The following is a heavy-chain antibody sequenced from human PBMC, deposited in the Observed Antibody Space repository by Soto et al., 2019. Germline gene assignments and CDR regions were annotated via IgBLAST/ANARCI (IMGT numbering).Heavy chain of an antibody. V-gene: IGHV3-23*01. CDR2: ISGSGGST. CDR3: ARYCSSTSCYGSGGY. CDR1: GFTFSSYA. Sequence: PGGSLRLSCAASGFTFSSYAMSWVRQAPGKGLEWVSAISGSGGSTYYADSVKGQFTISRDNSKNTLYLQMNSLRAEDTAVYYCARYCSSTSCYGSGGYWGQGTLVTVSS. D-gene: IGHD2-2*01. J-gene: IGHJ4*02.